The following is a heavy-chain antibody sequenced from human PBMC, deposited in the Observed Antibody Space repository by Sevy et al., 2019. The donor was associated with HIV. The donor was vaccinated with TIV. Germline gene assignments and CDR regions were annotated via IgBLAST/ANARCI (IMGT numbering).Heavy chain of an antibody. D-gene: IGHD4-17*01. Sequence: SETLSLTCTVYGDSISGGYYWGWIRQSPGKGLEWIGSIYHSGNTYYNPSLKSRVTISVDTSKNQFSLKLSSVTAADTAVYYCARDRGGDYVTQLDPWGQGTLVTVSS. CDR1: GDSISGGYY. CDR2: IYHSGNT. J-gene: IGHJ5*02. V-gene: IGHV4-38-2*02. CDR3: ARDRGGDYVTQLDP.